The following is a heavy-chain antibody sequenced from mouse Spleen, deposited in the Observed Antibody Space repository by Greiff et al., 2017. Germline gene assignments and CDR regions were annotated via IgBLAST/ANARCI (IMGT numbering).Heavy chain of an antibody. J-gene: IGHJ2*01. CDR3: ATYYYGFDY. CDR2: IYPRSVNT. V-gene: IGHV1-81*01. D-gene: IGHD1-1*01. Sequence: VQLQQSGAELAGPGASVKFSCRASGYPFTSYGLGWVKQGTGKGLEWIGEIYPRSVNTYYNEKFKGKATLTADKSSSTAYMELRSLTSEDSAVYFCATYYYGFDYWGQGTTLTVSS. CDR1: GYPFTSYG.